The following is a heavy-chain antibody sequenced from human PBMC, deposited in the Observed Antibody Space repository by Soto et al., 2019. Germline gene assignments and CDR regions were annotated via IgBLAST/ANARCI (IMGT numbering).Heavy chain of an antibody. V-gene: IGHV3-23*01. D-gene: IGHD1-1*01. CDR3: ARSSGNHWNDYDFYY. J-gene: IGHJ4*02. CDR1: GFAFSSYS. Sequence: EVQLLESGGELVQPGGSLRLSCAASGFAFSSYSLSWVRRAPGKGLEWVSGISGTGYSRYYIDSVKGLFTISRDNSKNPLYLQMNSLRVEDTAVYYCARSSGNHWNDYDFYYWGQGTLVTVSS. CDR2: ISGTGYSR.